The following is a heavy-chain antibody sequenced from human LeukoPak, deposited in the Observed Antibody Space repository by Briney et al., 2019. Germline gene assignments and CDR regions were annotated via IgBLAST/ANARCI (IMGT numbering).Heavy chain of an antibody. J-gene: IGHJ5*02. CDR3: ARRNYYGSGSIWFDH. D-gene: IGHD3-10*01. Sequence: GESLKISCKGSGYSFTSYWSGWVRQMPGKGLEWMGIICPGDSDTRYSPSFKGQVTISADKSMSTAYLQWSSLKASDTAMYYCARRNYYGSGSIWFDHWGQGTLVTVSS. CDR1: GYSFTSYW. V-gene: IGHV5-51*01. CDR2: ICPGDSDT.